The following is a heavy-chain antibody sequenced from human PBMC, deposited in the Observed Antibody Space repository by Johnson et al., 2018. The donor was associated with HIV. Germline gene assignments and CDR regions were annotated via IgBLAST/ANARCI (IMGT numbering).Heavy chain of an antibody. CDR3: AREGPSERAGFDI. V-gene: IGHV3-74*01. Sequence: MQLVESGGGVVQPGGSLRLSCAASGFTFKTYWMHWVRQAPGKGLVWVARIKSDGGSTSYVDSVKGRFIISRDNTKNTLYLQMNSLRADDTAVYYCAREGPSERAGFDIWGQGTMVTVSS. CDR1: GFTFKTYW. J-gene: IGHJ3*02. CDR2: IKSDGGST.